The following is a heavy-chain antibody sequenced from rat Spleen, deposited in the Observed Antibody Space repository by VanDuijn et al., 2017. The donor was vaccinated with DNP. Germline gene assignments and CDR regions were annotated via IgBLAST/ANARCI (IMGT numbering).Heavy chain of an antibody. V-gene: IGHV5-22*01. Sequence: EVQLVESGGGLVQPGRSLKLSCAASGFSFSDFYMAWVRQAPTKGLEWVAYTNYAGGSTYNGDSVKGRFTISRDNAKSTLYLQINSLRSEDMATYYCARHVLPLRVWDYWGQGVMVTLSS. D-gene: IGHD1-4*01. CDR2: TNYAGGST. J-gene: IGHJ2*01. CDR3: ARHVLPLRVWDY. CDR1: GFSFSDFY.